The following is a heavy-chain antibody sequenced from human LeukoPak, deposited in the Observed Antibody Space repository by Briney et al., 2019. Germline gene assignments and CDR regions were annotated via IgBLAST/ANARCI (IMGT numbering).Heavy chain of an antibody. V-gene: IGHV1-69*13. CDR2: IIPIFGTA. D-gene: IGHD3-22*01. CDR1: GGTFSNYA. J-gene: IGHJ4*02. CDR3: ARGWDYDSGGRPTAYVY. Sequence: ASVKVSCKAYGGTFSNYAINWIRQAPGPGLEWMGGIIPIFGTANYAQKFQGRVTITADESTSTVYMELNSLKSEDTAVYYCARGWDYDSGGRPTAYVYWGQGTPVTVSS.